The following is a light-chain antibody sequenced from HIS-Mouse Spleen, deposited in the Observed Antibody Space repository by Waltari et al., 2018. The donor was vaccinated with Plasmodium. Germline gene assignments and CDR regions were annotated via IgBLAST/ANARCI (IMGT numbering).Light chain of an antibody. Sequence: SYELTQPPSVSVSPGQTARITCSGDALPKKYAYWYQQNSGQAPVLVIYEDSKRPSGILERFSGSSAGKNATLTISGAQVEDEADYYCYSTDSSGNHRVFGGGTKLTVL. V-gene: IGLV3-10*01. CDR1: ALPKKY. CDR2: EDS. CDR3: YSTDSSGNHRV. J-gene: IGLJ3*02.